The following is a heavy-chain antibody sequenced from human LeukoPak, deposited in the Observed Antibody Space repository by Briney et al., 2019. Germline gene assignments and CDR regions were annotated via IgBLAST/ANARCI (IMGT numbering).Heavy chain of an antibody. Sequence: GGSLRLSCAASGFTFSTSAMNWVRQAPGKGLVWVSRISSDASITSYADPVKGRFTISRDNAKNTLYLQMNSLRAEDTALYYCATSARTYLGSSLDYWGQGTLVTVSS. CDR1: GFTFSTSA. V-gene: IGHV3-74*01. D-gene: IGHD2-15*01. CDR2: ISSDASIT. CDR3: ATSARTYLGSSLDY. J-gene: IGHJ4*02.